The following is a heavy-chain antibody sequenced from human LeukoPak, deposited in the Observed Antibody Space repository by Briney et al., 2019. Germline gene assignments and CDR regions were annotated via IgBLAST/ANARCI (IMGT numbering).Heavy chain of an antibody. J-gene: IGHJ4*02. CDR1: GFTYRSFG. Sequence: GGSLRLSCAASGFTYRSFGMSWVRQAPGKGLEWVSTVSVTGGSTYYADSVKGRFTISRDNFKNTVFLQMNSLRAEDTALYYCAKDVSAAPGYWGQGTLVTVSS. CDR2: VSVTGGST. D-gene: IGHD3-10*01. CDR3: AKDVSAAPGY. V-gene: IGHV3-23*01.